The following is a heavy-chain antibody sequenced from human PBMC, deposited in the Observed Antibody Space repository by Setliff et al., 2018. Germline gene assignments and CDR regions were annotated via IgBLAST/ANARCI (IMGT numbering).Heavy chain of an antibody. CDR2: IYHSGST. V-gene: IGHV4-4*02. D-gene: IGHD1-7*01. CDR3: ARVYNWNYVARWFDP. J-gene: IGHJ5*02. CDR1: GGSISSSNW. Sequence: SETLSLTCAVSGGSISSSNWWSWVRQPPGKGLEWIGEIYHSGSTNYNPSLKSRVTISVDTSKNQFSLKLSSVTAADTAVYYCARVYNWNYVARWFDPWGQVTLVTVSS.